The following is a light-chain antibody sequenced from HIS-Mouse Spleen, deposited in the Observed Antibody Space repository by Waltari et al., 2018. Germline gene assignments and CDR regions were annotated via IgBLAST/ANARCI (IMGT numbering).Light chain of an antibody. CDR1: SSDFGGYNY. CDR2: DVS. CDR3: SSYTSSSTYV. Sequence: QSALTQPASVSGSPGQSITIPCTGTSSDFGGYNYVTWYQQHPGKAPKLMIYDVSNRPSGVSNRFSGSKSGNTASLTISGLQAEDEADYYCSSYTSSSTYVFGTGTKVTVL. J-gene: IGLJ1*01. V-gene: IGLV2-14*03.